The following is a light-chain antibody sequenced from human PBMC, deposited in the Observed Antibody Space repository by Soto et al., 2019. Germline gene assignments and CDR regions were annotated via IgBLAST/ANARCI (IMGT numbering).Light chain of an antibody. CDR1: QTVSSN. Sequence: EIMMTQSPATLSVSPGERATLSCRASQTVSSNLAWYQQKPGRAPRLLIYAASTRATGIPGRFSGRGSETEFTLTISSLQSEDSAVYYCQQYDNWPRTFGQGTKVDI. V-gene: IGKV3-15*01. CDR2: AAS. CDR3: QQYDNWPRT. J-gene: IGKJ1*01.